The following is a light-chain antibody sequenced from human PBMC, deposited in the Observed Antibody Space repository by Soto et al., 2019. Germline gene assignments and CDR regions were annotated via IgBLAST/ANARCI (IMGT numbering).Light chain of an antibody. V-gene: IGLV2-14*01. J-gene: IGLJ1*01. CDR3: ASYTTTFSYV. Sequence: QSALTQPASVSGSPGQSVTISCTGASSDVGGYNDVSWYQQHPGKAPKLMIYDVSNRPSGVSNRFSGSKSGNTASLTISGLQAEDEADYYCASYTTTFSYVFGSGTKLTVL. CDR2: DVS. CDR1: SSDVGGYND.